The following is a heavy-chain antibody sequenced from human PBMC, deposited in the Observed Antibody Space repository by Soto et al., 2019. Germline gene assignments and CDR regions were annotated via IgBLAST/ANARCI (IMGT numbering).Heavy chain of an antibody. Sequence: EVQLVESGGGLVQPGGSLRLSCAVSGFTFGSYWMNWVRLIPGKGLEWVAYIKPDGSATYYVDSVKGRFTISKDNAKNSLDLQMNSLRVEDTSVYYCARARYCGPGCYYYFDYCGQGTLVTVSS. J-gene: IGHJ4*02. CDR2: IKPDGSAT. D-gene: IGHD2-21*02. CDR1: GFTFGSYW. CDR3: ARARYCGPGCYYYFDY. V-gene: IGHV3-7*01.